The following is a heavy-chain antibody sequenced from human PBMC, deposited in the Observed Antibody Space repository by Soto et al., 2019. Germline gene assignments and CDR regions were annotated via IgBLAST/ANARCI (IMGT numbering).Heavy chain of an antibody. CDR2: ISGSGGST. V-gene: IGHV3-23*01. Sequence: LRLSCAASGFTFSSYAMSWVRQAPGKGLEWVSAISGSGGSTYYADSVKGRFTISRDNSKNTLYLQMNSLRAEDTAVYYCAKDSPGPYYYDSSGYWQDYWGQGTLVTVSS. CDR1: GFTFSSYA. J-gene: IGHJ4*02. CDR3: AKDSPGPYYYDSSGYWQDY. D-gene: IGHD3-22*01.